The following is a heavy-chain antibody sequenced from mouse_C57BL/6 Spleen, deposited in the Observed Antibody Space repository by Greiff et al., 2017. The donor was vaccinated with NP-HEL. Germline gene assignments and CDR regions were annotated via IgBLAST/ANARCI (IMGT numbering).Heavy chain of an antibody. D-gene: IGHD2-1*01. J-gene: IGHJ2*01. CDR3: ARWGNYGNYFDY. Sequence: QVQLQQPGAELVKPGASVKMSCKASGYTFTSYWITWVKQRPGQGLEWIGDIYPGSGSTNYNEKFKSKATLTVDTSSSTAYMQLSSLTSEDSAVYYCARWGNYGNYFDYWGQGTTLTVSS. CDR2: IYPGSGST. CDR1: GYTFTSYW. V-gene: IGHV1-55*01.